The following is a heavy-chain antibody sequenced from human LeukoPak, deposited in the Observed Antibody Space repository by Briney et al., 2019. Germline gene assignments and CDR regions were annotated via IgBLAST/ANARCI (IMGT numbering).Heavy chain of an antibody. CDR1: GFSVSGNY. CDR2: IHTAGST. V-gene: IGHV3-53*01. J-gene: IGHJ4*02. CDR3: AKSLLRLGELSYPFDY. D-gene: IGHD3-16*02. Sequence: GGSLRLSCAASGFSVSGNYMSWVRQAPGKGLEWVSFIHTAGSTFYADSVKGRFTISRDNSKNTLYLQMNSLRAEDTAVYYCAKSLLRLGELSYPFDYWGQGTLVTVSS.